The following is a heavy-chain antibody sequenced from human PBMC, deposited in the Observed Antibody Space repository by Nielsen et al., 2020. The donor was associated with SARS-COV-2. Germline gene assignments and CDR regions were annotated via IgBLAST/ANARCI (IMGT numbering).Heavy chain of an antibody. Sequence: SETLSLTCTVSGGSISSYYWSWIRQPPGKGLEWIGYIFYSGSMNYNPSLKSRVTISVDTSKNQFSLKLSSVTAEDTAVYYCAKASDVIDYWGQGTLVTVSS. J-gene: IGHJ4*02. CDR2: IFYSGSM. D-gene: IGHD3-16*01. V-gene: IGHV4-59*01. CDR3: AKASDVIDY. CDR1: GGSISSYY.